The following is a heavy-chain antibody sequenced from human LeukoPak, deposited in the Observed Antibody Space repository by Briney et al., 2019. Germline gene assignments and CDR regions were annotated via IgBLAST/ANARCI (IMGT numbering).Heavy chain of an antibody. CDR1: GFTFSSYW. CDR3: ARDCGSGGCDY. D-gene: IGHD2-15*01. Sequence: GGSLRLSCAASGFTFSSYWMHWVRQAPGKGLVWVSRIQSDGSSTTYADSVKGRFTISRDNAKNTVYLQMNSLRAEDTAVYYCARDCGSGGCDYWGQGTLVTVSS. V-gene: IGHV3-74*01. J-gene: IGHJ4*01. CDR2: IQSDGSST.